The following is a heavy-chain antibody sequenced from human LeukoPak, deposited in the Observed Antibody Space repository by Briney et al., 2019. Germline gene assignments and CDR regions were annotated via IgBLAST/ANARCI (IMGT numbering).Heavy chain of an antibody. CDR3: ASGSGSYFPGY. J-gene: IGHJ4*02. D-gene: IGHD3-10*01. V-gene: IGHV3-74*01. CDR1: GFTFSRNW. CDR2: INIDGSST. Sequence: PGGSLILSCAASGFTFSRNWMYWVRQAPGKGLVWVSRINIDGSSTSYADSVKGRFTISRDNAKNTLYLQMNSLRAEDTAVYYCASGSGSYFPGYWGQGTLVTVSS.